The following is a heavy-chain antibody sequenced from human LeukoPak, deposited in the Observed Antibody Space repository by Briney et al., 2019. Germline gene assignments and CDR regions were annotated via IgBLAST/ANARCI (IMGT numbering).Heavy chain of an antibody. J-gene: IGHJ4*02. CDR2: ISYDGSNK. CDR1: GFTFSSYA. Sequence: PGRSLRLSCAASGFTFSSYAMHWVRQAPGKGLEWVAVISYDGSNKYYADSVKGRFTISRDNFKNTLYLQMNSLRAEDTAVYYCARDRSAGGNFDYWGQGTLVTVSS. V-gene: IGHV3-30*04. D-gene: IGHD4-23*01. CDR3: ARDRSAGGNFDY.